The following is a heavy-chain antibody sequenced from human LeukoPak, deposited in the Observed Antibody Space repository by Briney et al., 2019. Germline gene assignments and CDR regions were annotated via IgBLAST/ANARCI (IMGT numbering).Heavy chain of an antibody. CDR3: AREGGSYFDY. D-gene: IGHD1-26*01. Sequence: SETLSLTCTVSGGSISSYYWSWIRQPAGKGLKWIGRIYTSGSTNYNPSLKSRVTMSVDTSKNQFSLKLSSVTAADTAVYYCAREGGSYFDYWGQGTLVTVSS. CDR2: IYTSGST. CDR1: GGSISSYY. V-gene: IGHV4-4*07. J-gene: IGHJ4*02.